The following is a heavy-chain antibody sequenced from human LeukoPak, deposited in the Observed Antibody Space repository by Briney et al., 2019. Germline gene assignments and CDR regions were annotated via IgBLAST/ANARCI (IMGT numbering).Heavy chain of an antibody. V-gene: IGHV4-34*01. CDR1: GGSFSGYY. J-gene: IGHJ4*02. Sequence: SETLSLTCAVYGGSFSGYYWSWIRQPPGKGLEWIGEINHSGSTNYNPSLKSRVTISLDTSKNQFSLKLSSVTAADTAVYYCARHYDTSGYWFYFDHWGQGTLLTVPS. CDR3: ARHYDTSGYWFYFDH. D-gene: IGHD3-22*01. CDR2: INHSGST.